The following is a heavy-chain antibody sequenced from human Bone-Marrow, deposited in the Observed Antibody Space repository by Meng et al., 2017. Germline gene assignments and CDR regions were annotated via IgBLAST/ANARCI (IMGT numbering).Heavy chain of an antibody. CDR2: ISYDGSNK. CDR1: GFTFSSYA. D-gene: IGHD5-18*01. Sequence: GESLKISCAASGFTFSSYAMHWVRQAPGKGLEWVAVISYDGSNKYYADSVKGRFTISRDNYKNTLYLQMNSLRAEDPAVYYCERAPDTAMVTALDYWGQGTLVTVSS. CDR3: ERAPDTAMVTALDY. J-gene: IGHJ4*02. V-gene: IGHV3-30*04.